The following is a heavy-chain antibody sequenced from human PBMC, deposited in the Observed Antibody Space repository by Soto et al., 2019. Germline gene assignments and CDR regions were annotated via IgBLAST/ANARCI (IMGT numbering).Heavy chain of an antibody. Sequence: GESLKISCKGSGYSFTSYWIGWVRQMPGKGLEWMGIIYPGDSDTRYSPSFQGQVTISADKSISTAYLQWSCLKASDTAMYSCARHLRVERWLQFDAFDIWGQGTMVTVSS. D-gene: IGHD5-12*01. CDR2: IYPGDSDT. CDR1: GYSFTSYW. V-gene: IGHV5-51*01. CDR3: ARHLRVERWLQFDAFDI. J-gene: IGHJ3*02.